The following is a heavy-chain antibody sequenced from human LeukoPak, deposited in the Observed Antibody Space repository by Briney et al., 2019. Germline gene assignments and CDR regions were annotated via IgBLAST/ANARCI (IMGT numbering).Heavy chain of an antibody. CDR2: IIPIFGTA. CDR3: ARERYNWSSNHFFDY. CDR1: GGTFSSYA. D-gene: IGHD1-20*01. Sequence: SVKVSCKASGGTFSSYAISWVRQAPGQGLEWMGGIIPIFGTANYAQKFQGRVTITADETTSTAHMELSSMRSEDTAVYYCARERYNWSSNHFFDYWGQGTLVTVSS. V-gene: IGHV1-69*13. J-gene: IGHJ4*02.